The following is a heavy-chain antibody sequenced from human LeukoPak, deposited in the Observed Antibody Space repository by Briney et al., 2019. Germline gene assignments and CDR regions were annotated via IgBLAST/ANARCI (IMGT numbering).Heavy chain of an antibody. Sequence: GGSLRLSCAASGFTFSTYMMNWVRQAPGKGLEWLSYISGDSTTIYYADSVKGRFTISRDNAQNLLYLQMNGLRAEDMAVYYCTREVAYWGQGALVTVSS. V-gene: IGHV3-48*01. CDR1: GFTFSTYM. J-gene: IGHJ4*02. CDR2: ISGDSTTI. D-gene: IGHD5-12*01. CDR3: TREVAY.